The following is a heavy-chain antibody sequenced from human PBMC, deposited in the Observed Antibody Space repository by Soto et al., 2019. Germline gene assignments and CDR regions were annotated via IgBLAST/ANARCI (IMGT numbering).Heavy chain of an antibody. CDR1: GFPFSDHA. Sequence: PGGSLRLSCAASGFPFSDHAMHWVRQTPGKGLEWVSAITGRGDSTYYADSVKGRFTISRDNSKSTLYLQMMSLRAEDTAVYYCAKDLYVQPPSGWFDPWGREPWSPSPQ. CDR2: ITGRGDST. CDR3: AKDLYVQPPSGWFDP. D-gene: IGHD1-26*01. V-gene: IGHV3-23*01. J-gene: IGHJ5*02.